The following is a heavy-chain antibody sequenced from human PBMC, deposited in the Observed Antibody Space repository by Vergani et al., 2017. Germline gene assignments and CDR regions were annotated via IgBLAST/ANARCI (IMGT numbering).Heavy chain of an antibody. D-gene: IGHD3-9*01. V-gene: IGHV4-38-2*02. CDR3: ARSYDILTGPPRAFDY. Sequence: QVQLQESGPGLVKPSETLSLTCTVSGYSISSGYYWGWIRQPPGKGLEWIGSIYQSGSNYYNPSLKSRVTISVDTSKNQFSLKLSSVTAADTAVYSCARSYDILTGPPRAFDYWGQGTLVTVSS. J-gene: IGHJ4*02. CDR2: IYQSGSN. CDR1: GYSISSGYY.